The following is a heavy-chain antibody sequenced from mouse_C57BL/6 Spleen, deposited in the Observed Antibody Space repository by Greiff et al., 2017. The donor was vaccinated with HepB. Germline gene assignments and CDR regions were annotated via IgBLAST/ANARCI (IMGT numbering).Heavy chain of an antibody. V-gene: IGHV1-7*01. CDR1: GYTFSSYW. D-gene: IGHD2-3*01. J-gene: IGHJ3*01. Sequence: VKLMESGAELAKPGASVKLSCKASGYTFSSYWMHWVKQRPGKGLEWIGYINPSSGYTKYNQKFKDKATLTADKSYSTAYMQLSILTYEDSAVDYCDRYFDGYFVCPWFAYWGQGTLVTVSA. CDR2: INPSSGYT. CDR3: DRYFDGYFVCPWFAY.